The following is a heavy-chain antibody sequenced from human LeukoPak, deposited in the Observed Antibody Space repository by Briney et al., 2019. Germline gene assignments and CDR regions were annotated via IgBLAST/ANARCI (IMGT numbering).Heavy chain of an antibody. D-gene: IGHD4-17*01. CDR2: ISYDGSNK. CDR3: ARGGLRRTLFAFDI. CDR1: GFTFSSYG. J-gene: IGHJ3*02. V-gene: IGHV3-30*03. Sequence: PGGSLRLSCAASGFTFSSYGMHWVRQAPGKGLEWVAVISYDGSNKYYADSVKGRFTISRDNSKNTLYLQMNSLRAEDTAVYYCARGGLRRTLFAFDIWGQGTMVTVSS.